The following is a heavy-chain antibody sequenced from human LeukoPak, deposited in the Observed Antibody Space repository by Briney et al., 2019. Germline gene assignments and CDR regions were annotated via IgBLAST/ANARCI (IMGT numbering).Heavy chain of an antibody. Sequence: PSETLSLTCAVYGGSFSGYYWSWIRQPPGKGLEWIGEINHSGSTNYNPSLTSRVTISVDTSKNQFSLKLNSVTAADTAIYYCARDPYGRMWFDPWGQGTLVTVSS. J-gene: IGHJ5*02. D-gene: IGHD3-10*01. CDR2: INHSGST. CDR1: GGSFSGYY. V-gene: IGHV4-34*01. CDR3: ARDPYGRMWFDP.